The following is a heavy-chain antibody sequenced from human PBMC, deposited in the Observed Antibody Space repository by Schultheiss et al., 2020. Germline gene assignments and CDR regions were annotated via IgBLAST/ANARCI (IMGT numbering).Heavy chain of an antibody. D-gene: IGHD5-18*01. Sequence: GGSLRLSCAASGFTFSSYEMNWVRQAPGKGLEWVSYISSSGSTIYYADSVKGRFTISRDNAKNSLYLQMNSLRAEDTAVYYCARDGFDGYGSYYYYGMDVWGQGTTVTVSS. V-gene: IGHV3-48*03. CDR3: ARDGFDGYGSYYYYGMDV. CDR2: ISSSGSTI. CDR1: GFTFSSYE. J-gene: IGHJ6*02.